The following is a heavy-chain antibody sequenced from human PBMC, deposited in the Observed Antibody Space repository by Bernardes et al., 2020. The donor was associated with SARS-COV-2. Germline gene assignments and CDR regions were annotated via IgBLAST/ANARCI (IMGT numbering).Heavy chain of an antibody. CDR1: GFTFDDYA. CDR2: ISWDGGTT. J-gene: IGHJ6*02. CDR3: AKELNNYDFWGGPYYYYYGMDV. Sequence: GGSLRLSCAASGFTFDDYAMHWVRQAPGKGLEWVSLISWDGGTTYYADSVKGRFTISRDNSKNSLYLQMNSLRTEDTALYYCAKELNNYDFWGGPYYYYYGMDVWNQGTTVTVSS. V-gene: IGHV3-43*02. D-gene: IGHD3-3*01.